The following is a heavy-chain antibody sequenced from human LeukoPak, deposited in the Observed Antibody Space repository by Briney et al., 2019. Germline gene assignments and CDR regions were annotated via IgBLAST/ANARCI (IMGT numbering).Heavy chain of an antibody. J-gene: IGHJ4*02. CDR3: ARGGQWELLYYFDY. CDR2: INHSGST. CDR1: GGSFSGYY. V-gene: IGHV4-34*01. Sequence: KPSETLSLTCAVYGGSFSGYYWSWIRQPPGKGLEWIGEINHSGSTNYNPSLKSRVTISVDTSKNQFSLKLSSVTAADTAVYYCARGGQWELLYYFDYWGQGTLVTVSS. D-gene: IGHD1-26*01.